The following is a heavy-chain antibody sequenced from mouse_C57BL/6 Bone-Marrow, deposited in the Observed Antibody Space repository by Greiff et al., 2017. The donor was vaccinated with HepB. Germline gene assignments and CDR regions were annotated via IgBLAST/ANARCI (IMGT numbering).Heavy chain of an antibody. CDR2: INPNNGGT. CDR3: ARDYYGSSPYWYFDV. D-gene: IGHD1-1*01. CDR1: GYTFTDYN. J-gene: IGHJ1*03. V-gene: IGHV1-22*01. Sequence: EVQLQQSGPELVKPGASVKMSCKASGYTFTDYNMHWVNQSHGKSLEWIGYINPNNGGTNYNQKFKGKATLAVNKSSSTAYMELRSLTSEDSAVYYCARDYYGSSPYWYFDVWGTGTTVTVSS.